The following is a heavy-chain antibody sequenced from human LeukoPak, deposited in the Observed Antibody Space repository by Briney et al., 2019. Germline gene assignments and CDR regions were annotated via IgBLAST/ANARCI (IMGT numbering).Heavy chain of an antibody. CDR1: GFTFSSYG. Sequence: GGSLRLSCAASGFTFSSYGMHWVRQAPGKGLEWVAVISYDGSNKYYADSVKGRFTISRDNSKNTLYLQMNSLRAEDTAVYYCVSGGITTGGMDVWGQGTTVTVFS. D-gene: IGHD3-22*01. CDR3: VSGGITTGGMDV. CDR2: ISYDGSNK. V-gene: IGHV3-30*03. J-gene: IGHJ6*02.